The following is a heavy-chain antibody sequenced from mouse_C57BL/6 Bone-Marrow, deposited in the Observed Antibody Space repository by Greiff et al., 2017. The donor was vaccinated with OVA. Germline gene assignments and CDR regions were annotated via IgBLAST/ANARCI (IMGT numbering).Heavy chain of an antibody. V-gene: IGHV14-4*01. CDR1: GFNIKDDY. Sequence: VQLQQSGAELVRPGASVKLSCTASGFNIKDDYMHWVKQRPEQGLEWIGWIDPENGDTDYASKFQGKATITADPSSNPAYLQLSSLTSEDTAVDYCTTSPLVLRYAWFADWGQGTLVTVSA. D-gene: IGHD1-1*01. CDR2: IDPENGDT. CDR3: TTSPLVLRYAWFAD. J-gene: IGHJ3*01.